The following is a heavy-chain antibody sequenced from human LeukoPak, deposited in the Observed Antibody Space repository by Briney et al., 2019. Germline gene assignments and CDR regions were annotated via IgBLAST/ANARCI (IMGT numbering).Heavy chain of an antibody. V-gene: IGHV1-2*04. Sequence: ASVKVSCKASGYTFTGYYMHWVRQAPGQGLEWMGWINPNSGGTNYAQKFQGWVTMTRDTSISTAYMELSRLRSDDTAVYYCARAQLPWSGAGNAFDIWGQGTMVTVSS. CDR2: INPNSGGT. J-gene: IGHJ3*02. CDR1: GYTFTGYY. D-gene: IGHD3-10*01. CDR3: ARAQLPWSGAGNAFDI.